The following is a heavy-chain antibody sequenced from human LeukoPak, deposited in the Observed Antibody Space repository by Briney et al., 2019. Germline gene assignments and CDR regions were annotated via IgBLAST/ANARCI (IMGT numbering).Heavy chain of an antibody. CDR2: IYYGGNT. V-gene: IGHV4-59*08. J-gene: IGHJ5*02. D-gene: IGHD6-13*01. CDR1: GGSFSNYY. Sequence: PSETLSLTCTVSGGSFSNYYWSRIRQPPGKGLEWIGYIYYGGNTNYNPSLQSRVTISVDTSKNHFSLKLSSVTAADTAVYYCASGGLAAPGTDWFDPWGQGTLVTVSS. CDR3: ASGGLAAPGTDWFDP.